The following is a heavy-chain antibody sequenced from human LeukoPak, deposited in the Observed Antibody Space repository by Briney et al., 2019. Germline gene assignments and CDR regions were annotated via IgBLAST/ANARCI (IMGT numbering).Heavy chain of an antibody. CDR2: IIPIFGTA. CDR1: GGTFSSYA. J-gene: IGHJ4*02. CDR3: ARDNRGYSDY. Sequence: SVKVSCKASGGTFSSYAISWVRQAPGQGLEWMGGIIPIFGTANYAQKLQGRVTMTTDTSTSTAYMELRSLRSDDTAVYYCARDNRGYSDYWGQGTLVTVSS. V-gene: IGHV1-69*05. D-gene: IGHD2/OR15-2a*01.